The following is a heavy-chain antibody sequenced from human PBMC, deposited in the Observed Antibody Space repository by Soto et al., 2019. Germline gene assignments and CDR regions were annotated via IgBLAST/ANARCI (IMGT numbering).Heavy chain of an antibody. Sequence: ASVKVSCKASGYTFTGYYMHWVRQAPGQGLEWMGWINPNSGGTSYAQKFQGRVTMTRDTSISTAYMELSRLRSDDTAVYYCARDRITMVRGVIPPDYWGQGTLVTASS. D-gene: IGHD3-10*01. CDR3: ARDRITMVRGVIPPDY. V-gene: IGHV1-2*02. J-gene: IGHJ4*02. CDR1: GYTFTGYY. CDR2: INPNSGGT.